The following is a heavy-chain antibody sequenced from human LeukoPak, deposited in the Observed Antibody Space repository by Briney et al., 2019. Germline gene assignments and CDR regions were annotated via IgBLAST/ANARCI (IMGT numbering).Heavy chain of an antibody. Sequence: GGSLRLSCAASGFTFSSYSMNWVRQAPGKGLEWVSSISSSSSYIYYADSVKGRFTISRDNAKNSLYLQMNSLRAEDTAVYCCARVVPAAMGGPFSYGMDVWGQGTTVTVSS. CDR2: ISSSSSYI. J-gene: IGHJ6*02. CDR3: ARVVPAAMGGPFSYGMDV. V-gene: IGHV3-21*01. CDR1: GFTFSSYS. D-gene: IGHD2-2*01.